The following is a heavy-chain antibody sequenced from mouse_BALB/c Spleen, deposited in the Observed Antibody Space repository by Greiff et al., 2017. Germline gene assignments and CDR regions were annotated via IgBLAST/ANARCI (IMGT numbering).Heavy chain of an antibody. D-gene: IGHD2-1*01. J-gene: IGHJ3*01. CDR1: GFNIKDYY. V-gene: IGHV14-4*02. CDR2: IDPENGDT. CDR3: NAFYYGNYSFAY. Sequence: VQLQQSGAELVRSGASVKLSCTASGFNIKDYYMHWVKLRPEQGLEWIGWIDPENGDTEYAPKFQGKATMTADTSSNTAYLQLSSLTSEDTAVYYCNAFYYGNYSFAYWGQGTLVTVSA.